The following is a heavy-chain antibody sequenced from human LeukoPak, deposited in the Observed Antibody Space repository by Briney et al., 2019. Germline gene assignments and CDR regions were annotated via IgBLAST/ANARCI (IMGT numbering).Heavy chain of an antibody. CDR3: ARGGLVVVVAATQDLDYYGMDV. D-gene: IGHD2-15*01. Sequence: SETLSLTCTVSGGPISSYYWSWIRQPAGKGLEWIGRIYTSGSTNYNPSLKSRVTMSVDTSKNQFSLKLSSVTAADTAVYYCARGGLVVVVAATQDLDYYGMDVWGQGTTVTVSS. J-gene: IGHJ6*02. CDR2: IYTSGST. V-gene: IGHV4-4*07. CDR1: GGPISSYY.